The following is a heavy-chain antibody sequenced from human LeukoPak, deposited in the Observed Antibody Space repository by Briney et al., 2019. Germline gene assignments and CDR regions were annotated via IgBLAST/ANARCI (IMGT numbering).Heavy chain of an antibody. CDR2: ISVYNGNT. V-gene: IGHV1-18*01. Sequence: ASVKVSCKASGYIFTSYGISWVRQAPGQGLEWMGWISVYNGNTNYPQRLQGRVTMTTDTSTTTAYMELRSLRSDDTAVYYCASRADGSGSHEPELYYYYYMDVWGKGTTVTVSS. CDR1: GYIFTSYG. J-gene: IGHJ6*03. D-gene: IGHD3-10*01. CDR3: ASRADGSGSHEPELYYYYYMDV.